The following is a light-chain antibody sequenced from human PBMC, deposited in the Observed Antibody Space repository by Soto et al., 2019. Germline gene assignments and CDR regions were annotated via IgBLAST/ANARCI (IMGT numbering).Light chain of an antibody. CDR1: QDISSS. V-gene: IGKV1-8*01. Sequence: AIRMTQSPSSFSASIGDRVTITCRASQDISSSLGWYQQIPGRAPKLLISGASNLQSGVPSRFSGSGSGTDFTLTISSLQSEDFVTYYCQPYYSSPPTFGQGTKVEIK. CDR3: QPYYSSPPT. J-gene: IGKJ1*01. CDR2: GAS.